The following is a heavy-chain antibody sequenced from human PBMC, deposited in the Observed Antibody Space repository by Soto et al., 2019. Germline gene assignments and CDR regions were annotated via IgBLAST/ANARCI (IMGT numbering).Heavy chain of an antibody. J-gene: IGHJ4*02. CDR3: ARGAYSDSSSYFDS. CDR1: GDSISSGDHY. CDR2: IYYSGTT. V-gene: IGHV4-30-4*01. Sequence: QVQLQESGPGLVKPSQTLSLTCTVSGDSISSGDHYWSWIRQPPGKGLEWIGYIYYSGTTYSRPSLQSRVNISVDTSKNQFCLKLHSVTAADTAVYYCARGAYSDSSSYFDSWGQGTLVPVSS. D-gene: IGHD6-6*01.